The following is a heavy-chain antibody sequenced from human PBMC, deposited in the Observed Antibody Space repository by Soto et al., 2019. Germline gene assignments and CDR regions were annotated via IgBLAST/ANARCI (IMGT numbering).Heavy chain of an antibody. CDR1: GFNFRNYS. CDR3: ARDQYLTYYCYGMDV. Sequence: PGGSLRLSCTDSGFNFRNYSMNWVRQVPGNGLVWVSRLNSQGTSTIYSHSVNGRFTISRDNAKNSLCLQMNSRKAEDTPVYYSARDQYLTYYCYGMDVWGLGATVTVSS. CDR2: LNSQGTST. V-gene: IGHV3-74*01. D-gene: IGHD3-9*01. J-gene: IGHJ6*02.